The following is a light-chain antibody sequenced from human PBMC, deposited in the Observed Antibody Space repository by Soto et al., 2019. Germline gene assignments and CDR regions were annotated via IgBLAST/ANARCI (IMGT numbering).Light chain of an antibody. V-gene: IGKV3-20*01. CDR1: QSVSSH. Sequence: EIVLTQSPGTLSLSPGEKATLSCRASQSVSSHLAWYQQRPGQAPRLLMYGASIRIPGIPDRFSGVGSGTDFTLTISRLDPEDFAVYYCQQYDNLPRTFGQGTKVEIK. CDR3: QQYDNLPRT. CDR2: GAS. J-gene: IGKJ1*01.